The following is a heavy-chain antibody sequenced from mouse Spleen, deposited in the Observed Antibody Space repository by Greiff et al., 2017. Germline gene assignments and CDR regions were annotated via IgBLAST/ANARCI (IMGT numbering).Heavy chain of an antibody. D-gene: IGHD2-3*01. CDR3: ARHGDGYYGY. V-gene: IGHV5-6*01. CDR1: GFTFSSYG. CDR2: ISSGGSYT. Sequence: EVQRVESGGDLVKPGGSLKLSCAASGFTFSSYGMSWVRQTPDKRLEWVATISSGGSYTYYPDSVKGRFTISRDNAKNTLYLQMSSLKSEDTAMYYCARHGDGYYGYWGQGTTLTVSS. J-gene: IGHJ2*01.